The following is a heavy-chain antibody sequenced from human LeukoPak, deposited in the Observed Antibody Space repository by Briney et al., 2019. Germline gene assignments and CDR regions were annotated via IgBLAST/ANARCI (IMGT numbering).Heavy chain of an antibody. V-gene: IGHV1-2*02. D-gene: IGHD3-22*01. J-gene: IGHJ4*02. CDR1: GYTFTGYY. CDR2: INPNSGGT. Sequence: ASVKVSCKASGYTFTGYYMHWVRQAPGQGLEWMGWINPNSGGTNYAQKFQGRVTMTMDTSISTAYMELSRLRSDDTAVYYCARVSTRYDSIVDYWGQGTLVTVSS. CDR3: ARVSTRYDSIVDY.